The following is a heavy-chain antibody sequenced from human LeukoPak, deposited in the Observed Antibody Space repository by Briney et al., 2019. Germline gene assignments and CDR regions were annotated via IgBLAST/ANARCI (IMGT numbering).Heavy chain of an antibody. Sequence: GGSLRLSCAASGFTFSSYGMHWVRQAPGKGLEWVAFIRYDGSNKYYADSVKGRFTISRDNSKNTLYLQMNSPRAEDTAVYYCWALLWFGELPNWFDPWGQGTLVTVSS. CDR2: IRYDGSNK. CDR1: GFTFSSYG. J-gene: IGHJ5*02. V-gene: IGHV3-30*02. CDR3: WALLWFGELPNWFDP. D-gene: IGHD3-10*01.